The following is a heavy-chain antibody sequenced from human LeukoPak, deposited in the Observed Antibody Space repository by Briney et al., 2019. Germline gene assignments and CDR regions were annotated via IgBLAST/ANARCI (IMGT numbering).Heavy chain of an antibody. V-gene: IGHV3-7*01. CDR3: ARDPLNGALDI. J-gene: IGHJ3*02. Sequence: GGSLRLSCTASGFSFSGSWMRWVRQLPGEGLEWLADMNPDGCAIVYVDSVKGRFTVSRNNAKNSLYLQMDGLRAEDTAVYYGARDPLNGALDIWGQGTLVTVSS. CDR1: GFSFSGSW. CDR2: MNPDGCAI.